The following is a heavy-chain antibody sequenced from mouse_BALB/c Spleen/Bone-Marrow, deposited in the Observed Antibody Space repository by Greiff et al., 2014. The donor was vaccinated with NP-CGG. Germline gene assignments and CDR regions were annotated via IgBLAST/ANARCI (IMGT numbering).Heavy chain of an antibody. D-gene: IGHD2-2*01. Sequence: QVQLQQPGAELVMPGASVKMSCKASGYTFTDYWMHWVKQRPGQGLEWIGAIDTSDSYTSYNQKFKGKATLTVDESSSTAYMQLSSLTSEDSAVYYCAREDYGSGAMDYWGQGTSVTVSS. CDR3: AREDYGSGAMDY. CDR2: IDTSDSYT. V-gene: IGHV1-69*01. CDR1: GYTFTDYW. J-gene: IGHJ4*01.